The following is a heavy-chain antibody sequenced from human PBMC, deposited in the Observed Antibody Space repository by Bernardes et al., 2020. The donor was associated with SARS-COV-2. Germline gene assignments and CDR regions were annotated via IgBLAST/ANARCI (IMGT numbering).Heavy chain of an antibody. CDR2: ISSSSSTI. CDR1: GFTFSSYS. CDR3: ARDNTAMDPYYYYYYMDV. D-gene: IGHD5-18*01. V-gene: IGHV3-48*04. J-gene: IGHJ6*03. Sequence: GGSLRLSCAASGFTFSSYSMNWVRQAPGKGLEWVSYISSSSSTIYYADSVKGRFTISRDNAKNSLYLQMNSLRAEDTAVYYCARDNTAMDPYYYYYYMDVWGKGTTVTVSS.